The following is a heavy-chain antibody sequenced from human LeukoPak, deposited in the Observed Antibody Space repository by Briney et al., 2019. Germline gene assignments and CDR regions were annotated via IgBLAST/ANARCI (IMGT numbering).Heavy chain of an antibody. CDR1: GFTVSSNY. Sequence: PGGSLRLSCAASGFTVSSNYMSWVRQAPGKGLEWVSVIYSGGSTYYADSVKGRFTISRDNSKNTLYLQMNSLRAEDTAVYYCARDQATGYCSGGSCPPIYYYYYGMDVWGQGTTVTVSS. CDR3: ARDQATGYCSGGSCPPIYYYYYGMDV. CDR2: IYSGGST. J-gene: IGHJ6*02. D-gene: IGHD2-15*01. V-gene: IGHV3-66*01.